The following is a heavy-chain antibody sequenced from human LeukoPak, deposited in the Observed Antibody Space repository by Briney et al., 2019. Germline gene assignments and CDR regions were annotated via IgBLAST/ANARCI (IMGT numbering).Heavy chain of an antibody. J-gene: IGHJ3*02. CDR2: ISSSSSTI. Sequence: GGSLRLSCAASGFTFSSYSMNWVRQAPGKGLEWVSYISSSSSTIYYADSVKGRFTISRDNARNSLYLQMNSLRAEDTAVYYCARGLTVVVVAASDHDAFDIWGQGTMVTVSS. D-gene: IGHD2-15*01. CDR1: GFTFSSYS. V-gene: IGHV3-48*01. CDR3: ARGLTVVVVAASDHDAFDI.